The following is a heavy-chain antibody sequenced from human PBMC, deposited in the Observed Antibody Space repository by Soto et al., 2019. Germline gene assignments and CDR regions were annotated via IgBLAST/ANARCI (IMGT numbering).Heavy chain of an antibody. J-gene: IGHJ4*02. Sequence: SETLSLTCTVSGGSISSGGYYWSWIRQHPGKGLEWIGYIYYSGSTYYNPSLKSRVTISVDTSKNQFSLKLSSVTAADTAVYYCARHRVRIAATSDFDYWGQGTLVTVSS. CDR3: ARHRVRIAATSDFDY. V-gene: IGHV4-31*03. CDR1: GGSISSGGYY. CDR2: IYYSGST. D-gene: IGHD6-6*01.